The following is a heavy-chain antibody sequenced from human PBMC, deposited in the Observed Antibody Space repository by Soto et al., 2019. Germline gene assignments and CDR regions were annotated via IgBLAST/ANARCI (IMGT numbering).Heavy chain of an antibody. V-gene: IGHV1-46*01. J-gene: IGHJ5*02. D-gene: IGHD6-6*01. CDR2: INPSGDST. Sequence: QVQLVQSGAEVKKPGASVKVSCKASGYTFTSYYMHWVRQAPGQGLEWMGIINPSGDSTSYAQKFQGRVTMTRDTSTSTVYMELSSLRSEDTAVYYCARDAYSSSSRTHWFDPWGQGTLVTVSS. CDR3: ARDAYSSSSRTHWFDP. CDR1: GYTFTSYY.